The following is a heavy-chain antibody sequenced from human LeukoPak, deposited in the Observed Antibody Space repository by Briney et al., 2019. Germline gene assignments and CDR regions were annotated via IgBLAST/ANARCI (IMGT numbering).Heavy chain of an antibody. V-gene: IGHV4-38-2*02. CDR1: GYSISSGYY. Sequence: SETLSLTCTVSGYSISSGYYWGWIRQPPGKGLEWIGSIYYSGSTYYNPSLKSRVTISVDTSKNQFSLKLSSVTAADTAVYYCARVYGSGSYYNGYYYYYMDVWGKGTTVTISS. D-gene: IGHD3-10*01. CDR3: ARVYGSGSYYNGYYYYYMDV. J-gene: IGHJ6*03. CDR2: IYYSGST.